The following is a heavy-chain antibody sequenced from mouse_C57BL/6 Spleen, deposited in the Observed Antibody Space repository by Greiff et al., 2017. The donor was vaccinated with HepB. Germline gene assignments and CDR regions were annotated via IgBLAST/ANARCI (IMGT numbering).Heavy chain of an antibody. Sequence: VKLQQSGPGLVAPSQSLSITCTVSGFSLTSYGVHWVRQPPGKGLEWLVVIWSDGSTTYNSALKSRLSISKDNSKSQVFLKMNSLQTDDTAMYYCARPFYYGSSSLAYWGQGTLVTVSA. CDR2: IWSDGST. V-gene: IGHV2-6*03. CDR1: GFSLTSYG. D-gene: IGHD1-1*01. CDR3: ARPFYYGSSSLAY. J-gene: IGHJ3*01.